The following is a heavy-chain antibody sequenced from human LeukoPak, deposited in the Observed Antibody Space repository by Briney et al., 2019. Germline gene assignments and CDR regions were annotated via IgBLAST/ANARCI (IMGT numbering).Heavy chain of an antibody. Sequence: ETLSLTCTVSGGSISSSSYYWGWIRQPPGMGLEWIGSIYYRGNTYYNPSLKSRVTISVDTSKNQCSLKLSSVTAADTAVYYCARRRTATVDFNYWGQGTLVTVS. J-gene: IGHJ4*02. CDR1: GGSISSSSYY. V-gene: IGHV4-39*01. D-gene: IGHD4-23*01. CDR3: ARRRTATVDFNY. CDR2: IYYRGNT.